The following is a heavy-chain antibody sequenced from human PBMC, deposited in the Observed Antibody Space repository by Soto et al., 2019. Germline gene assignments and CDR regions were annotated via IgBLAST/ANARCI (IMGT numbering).Heavy chain of an antibody. CDR3: ARDNDGPLDY. Sequence: ASVKVSCKPSGYPFTDLYIHWVRQAPGLGLEWMGWIDPRSGASRKTQRFQGRFTMTRDTSTNTVYMELSSLRSDDTAVYFCARDNDGPLDYWGQGTLITVPS. D-gene: IGHD2-8*01. CDR2: IDPRSGAS. V-gene: IGHV1-2*02. CDR1: GYPFTDLY. J-gene: IGHJ4*02.